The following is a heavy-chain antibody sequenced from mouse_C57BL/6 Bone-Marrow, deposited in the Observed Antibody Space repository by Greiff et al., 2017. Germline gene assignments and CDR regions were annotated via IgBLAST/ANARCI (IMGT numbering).Heavy chain of an antibody. CDR3: YSFDDNYFDF. CDR1: GFNIKDDY. J-gene: IGHJ2*01. Sequence: VQLQQSGAELVRPGASVKLSCTASGFNIKDDYIHWVKQRPEQGLEWIGWIDPEIGDTAYASKFQGKATITSDTSSNPAYLQLSSLTSEDTAIYYCYSFDDNYFDFWGQGTPLTVAS. V-gene: IGHV14-4*01. D-gene: IGHD2-3*01. CDR2: IDPEIGDT.